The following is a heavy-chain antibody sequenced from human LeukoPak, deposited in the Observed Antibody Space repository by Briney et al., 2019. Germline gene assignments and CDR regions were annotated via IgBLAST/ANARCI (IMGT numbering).Heavy chain of an antibody. CDR1: GGTFSSYA. J-gene: IGHJ4*02. V-gene: IGHV1-69*04. CDR3: ARGRINLPLDY. Sequence: SVKVSCKASGGTFSSYAISWVRQAPGQGLEWMGRIIPILGIANYAQKFQGRVTITADKSTSTAYVELSSLRSEDTAVYYCARGRINLPLDYWGQGTLVTVSS. CDR2: IIPILGIA.